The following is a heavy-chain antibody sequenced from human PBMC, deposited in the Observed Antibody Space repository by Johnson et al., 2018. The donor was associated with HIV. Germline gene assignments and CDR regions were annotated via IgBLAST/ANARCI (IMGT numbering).Heavy chain of an antibody. J-gene: IGHJ3*02. Sequence: VQLVESGGGLVQPGGSLRLSCVASGFTFSDYDMHWVRQTTGKVLEWVSAIGIAGDTYYPDSVKGRFTISRDNSKNTLYLQMNSLRAEDTAVYYCARAYSGPKGDAFYIWGQGTMVTVSS. CDR2: IGIAGDT. D-gene: IGHD5-12*01. CDR1: GFTFSDYD. CDR3: ARAYSGPKGDAFYI. V-gene: IGHV3-13*01.